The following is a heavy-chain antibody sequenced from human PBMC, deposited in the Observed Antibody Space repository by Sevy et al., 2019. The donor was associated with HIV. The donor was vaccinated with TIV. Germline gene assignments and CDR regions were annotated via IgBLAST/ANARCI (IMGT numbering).Heavy chain of an antibody. CDR3: ARGGTSLFAP. CDR1: GGSGGSISDYY. J-gene: IGHJ5*02. Sequence: SETLSLTCSVSGGSGGSISDYYWSWIRQHPGKGLEWIGYINYSRSTKFNPSLKSRVTISADTSKNQFSLKLTSVTAADTAVYYGARGGTSLFAPWGQGTLVTVSS. V-gene: IGHV4-59*01. CDR2: INYSRST. D-gene: IGHD2-15*01.